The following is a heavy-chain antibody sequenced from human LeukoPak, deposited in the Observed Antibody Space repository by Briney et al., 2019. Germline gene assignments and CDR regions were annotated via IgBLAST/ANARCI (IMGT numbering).Heavy chain of an antibody. J-gene: IGHJ4*02. V-gene: IGHV5-51*01. Sequence: GESLKISSKASGYSFSSEWIASLIHMPGEGLEWRVAVYPGDADTKYSPSFQGQVTISADRSTGTAYLQWSSLKASDTAIYYCARVTVSVPGDCLDYWGQGTLVTVSS. D-gene: IGHD2-21*02. CDR1: GYSFSSEW. CDR3: ARVTVSVPGDCLDY. CDR2: VYPGDADT.